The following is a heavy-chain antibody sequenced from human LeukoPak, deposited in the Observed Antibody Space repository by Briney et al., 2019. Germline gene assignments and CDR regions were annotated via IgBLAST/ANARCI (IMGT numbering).Heavy chain of an antibody. Sequence: GRSLRLSCAASGFTFSSYGMHWVRQPPGKGLEWVAVISYDGSNKFYADSVKGRFTISRDNSKNTLYLQMNNLRAEDTAVYYCAKDQEVPAAGTWGSIDYWGQGTLVTVSS. CDR2: ISYDGSNK. CDR3: AKDQEVPAAGTWGSIDY. V-gene: IGHV3-30*18. J-gene: IGHJ4*02. CDR1: GFTFSSYG. D-gene: IGHD6-13*01.